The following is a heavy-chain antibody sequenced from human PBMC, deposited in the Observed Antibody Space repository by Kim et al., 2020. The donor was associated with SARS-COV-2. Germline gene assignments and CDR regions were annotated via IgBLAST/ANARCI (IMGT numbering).Heavy chain of an antibody. CDR3: ARSDYAYYGMDV. Sequence: NYNPSLKSRVTISVDTSKNQFSLKLSSVTAADTAMYYCARSDYAYYGMDVWGQGTTVTVSS. V-gene: IGHV4-59*01. J-gene: IGHJ6*02.